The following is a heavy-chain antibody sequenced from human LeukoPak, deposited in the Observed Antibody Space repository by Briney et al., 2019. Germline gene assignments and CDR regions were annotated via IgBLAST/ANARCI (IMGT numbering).Heavy chain of an antibody. D-gene: IGHD3-10*01. Sequence: SQTLSLTCTVSGGSISSGSYYWSWIRQPAGKGLEWIGRIYTSGSTNYNPSLKSRVTISVDTSKNQFSLKLSSVTAADTAVYYCARDGAGGSYYYYYYMDVWGKGTTVTVS. CDR1: GGSISSGSYY. J-gene: IGHJ6*03. CDR2: IYTSGST. CDR3: ARDGAGGSYYYYYYMDV. V-gene: IGHV4-61*02.